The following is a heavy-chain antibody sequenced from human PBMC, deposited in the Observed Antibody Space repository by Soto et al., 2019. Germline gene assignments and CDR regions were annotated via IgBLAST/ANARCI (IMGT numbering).Heavy chain of an antibody. D-gene: IGHD2-2*01. CDR3: ARDHLVVPAAMMDYYYYGMDV. V-gene: IGHV4-59*01. CDR2: IYYSGST. J-gene: IGHJ6*02. CDR1: GGAISSYY. Sequence: PSETLSLTCTVSGGAISSYYWSWIRQPPGKGLEWIGYIYYSGSTNYNPSLKSRVTISVDTSKNQFSLKLSSVTAADTAVYYCARDHLVVPAAMMDYYYYGMDVWGQGTTVT.